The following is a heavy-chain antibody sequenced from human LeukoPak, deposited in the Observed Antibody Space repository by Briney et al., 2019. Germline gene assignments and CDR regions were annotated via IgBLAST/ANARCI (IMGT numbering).Heavy chain of an antibody. CDR3: ARDILWFGYDAFDI. J-gene: IGHJ3*02. D-gene: IGHD3-10*01. Sequence: ASVRLSCKASGYTFTGYYMHWVRQAPGQGLEWMGWINPNSGGTNYAQKFQGRVTMTRDTSISTAYMELSRLRSDDTAVYYCARDILWFGYDAFDIWGQGTMGTDSS. CDR2: INPNSGGT. CDR1: GYTFTGYY. V-gene: IGHV1-2*02.